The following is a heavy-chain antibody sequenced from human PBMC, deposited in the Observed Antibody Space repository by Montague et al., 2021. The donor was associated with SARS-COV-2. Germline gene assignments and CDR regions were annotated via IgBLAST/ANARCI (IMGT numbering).Heavy chain of an antibody. CDR2: IYYSGSS. V-gene: IGHV4-34*01. J-gene: IGHJ6*03. D-gene: IGHD2-2*01. CDR1: GGSFSGYY. CDR3: ARHTVFCTSTSCFQGLPLYFDRDV. Sequence: SETLSLTCAAYGGSFSGYYWSWIRQPPGKGLEWIGRIYYSGSSSYNPSLTSRVTISIDTSKNQFSLELSSVTAADTAVYYCARHTVFCTSTSCFQGLPLYFDRDVWGKGTTVTVSS.